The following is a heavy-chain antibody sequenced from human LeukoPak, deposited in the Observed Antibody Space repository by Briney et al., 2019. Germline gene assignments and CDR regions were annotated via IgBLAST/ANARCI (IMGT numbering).Heavy chain of an antibody. Sequence: ASVKVSCKASGYSFTTYDINWVRQATGQGLEWMGWMNPNSGNTGYAQRFQGRVTMTRDTSISTAYMELNSLSSEDTAVYYCAKNVRDTGTFDYWGQGTLVTVSS. CDR2: MNPNSGNT. D-gene: IGHD5-18*01. CDR1: GYSFTTYD. V-gene: IGHV1-8*01. J-gene: IGHJ4*02. CDR3: AKNVRDTGTFDY.